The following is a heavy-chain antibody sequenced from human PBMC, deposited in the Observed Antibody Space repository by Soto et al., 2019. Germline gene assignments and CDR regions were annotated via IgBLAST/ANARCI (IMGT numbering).Heavy chain of an antibody. CDR2: IYYSGST. CDR3: AKNYGNAFDI. D-gene: IGHD3-10*01. CDR1: GGSISSYY. V-gene: IGHV4-59*01. J-gene: IGHJ3*02. Sequence: ETLSLTCTVSGGSISSYYWSWIRQPPGKGLEWIGYIYYSGSTNYNPSLKSRVTISVDTSKNQFSLKLSSVTAADTAVYYCAKNYGNAFDIWGQGTVVTVSS.